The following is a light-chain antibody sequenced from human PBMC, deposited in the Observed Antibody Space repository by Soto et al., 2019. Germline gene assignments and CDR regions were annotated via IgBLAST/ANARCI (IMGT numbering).Light chain of an antibody. CDR3: QQYGNPRIT. V-gene: IGKV3-20*01. Sequence: SPGTLSLSPGERATLSCRASQSVRNNYLAWYQQKPGQAPRLLISGASSRAAGIPDRFSGSGSETDFTLTISRLEPEDFALYFCQQYGNPRITFGQGTRLEIK. J-gene: IGKJ5*01. CDR2: GAS. CDR1: QSVRNNY.